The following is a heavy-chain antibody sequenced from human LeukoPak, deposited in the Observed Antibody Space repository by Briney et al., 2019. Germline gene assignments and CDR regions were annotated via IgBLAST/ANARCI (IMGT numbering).Heavy chain of an antibody. J-gene: IGHJ6*03. D-gene: IGHD3-9*01. CDR3: ARGPGYEILTGSFNYYYMDV. Sequence: PSENLSLTCVVYGESFCGYYWGWIRQPPGKGLEWIGEINHSGSTHCNPSLKSRVIISVDTSKRQFFLKLRSVTAADTAVYYCARGPGYEILTGSFNYYYMDVWGKGTTVTVSS. V-gene: IGHV4-34*01. CDR2: INHSGST. CDR1: GESFCGYY.